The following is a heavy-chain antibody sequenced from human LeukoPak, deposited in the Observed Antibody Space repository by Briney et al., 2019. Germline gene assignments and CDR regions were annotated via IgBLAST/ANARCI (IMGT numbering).Heavy chain of an antibody. D-gene: IGHD2-15*01. CDR1: GGSISSTNR. V-gene: IGHV4-4*02. J-gene: IGHJ4*02. CDR2: FYDSGST. CDR3: ARWYCSGGTCFHLDD. Sequence: SGTLSLTCAVSGGSISSTNRWSWFRQPPGKGLEWIGNFYDSGSTYYNPSLKSRVTISVDTSKNQFSLKLSSVTAADTAVYYCARWYCSGGTCFHLDDWGQGTLVTVSS.